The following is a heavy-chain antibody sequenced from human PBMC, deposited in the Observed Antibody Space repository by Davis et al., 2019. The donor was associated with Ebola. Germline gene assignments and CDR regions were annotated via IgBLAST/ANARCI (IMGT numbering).Heavy chain of an antibody. CDR2: IYYSGST. CDR1: GGSISSYY. CDR3: AREGAYDSSGYYPYYFDY. Sequence: SETLSLTCTVSGGSISSYYWSWIRPPPGKGLEWIGYIYYSGSTNYNPSLKSRFTISVDTSKNQFSLKLSSVTAADTAVYYCAREGAYDSSGYYPYYFDYWGQGTLVTVSS. V-gene: IGHV4-59*01. D-gene: IGHD3-22*01. J-gene: IGHJ4*02.